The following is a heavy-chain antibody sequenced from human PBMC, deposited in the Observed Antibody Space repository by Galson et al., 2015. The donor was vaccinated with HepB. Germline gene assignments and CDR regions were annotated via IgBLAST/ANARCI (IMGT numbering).Heavy chain of an antibody. CDR1: GFTLTIYG. V-gene: IGHV3-33*08. CDR3: AREGTTVGYFQH. Sequence: SLRLSCAASGFTLTIYGMHWVRQAPGKGLEWVAVIWYDGSNKYYADSVQGRFTISRDNSKNTLYLQMNSLRAADTAVYYCAREGTTVGYFQHWGQGTLVTVSS. J-gene: IGHJ1*01. CDR2: IWYDGSNK. D-gene: IGHD4-17*01.